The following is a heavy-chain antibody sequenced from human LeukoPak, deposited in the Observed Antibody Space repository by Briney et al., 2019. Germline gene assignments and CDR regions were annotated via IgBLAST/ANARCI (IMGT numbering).Heavy chain of an antibody. CDR3: AKDFYDSSGSRYDY. D-gene: IGHD3-22*01. V-gene: IGHV3-48*01. Sequence: GGPLRLACAASGFTFSSYSMNWVRQAPGKGLEWGSYISGSSSTIYYADSVKGRFTISRDNGKNTLYLQMNSLRAEDTAVYYCAKDFYDSSGSRYDYWGQGTLVTVSS. J-gene: IGHJ4*02. CDR1: GFTFSSYS. CDR2: ISGSSSTI.